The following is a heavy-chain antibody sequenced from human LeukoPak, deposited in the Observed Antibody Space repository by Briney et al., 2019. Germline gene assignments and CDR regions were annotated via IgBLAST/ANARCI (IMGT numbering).Heavy chain of an antibody. Sequence: TGGSLRLSCVGSGFTFSSYAMNWVRQAPGKGLEWVSTVSGIGGSTFYADSVKGRFTVSRDNSKDTLYLQMNSLRAEDTAVYYCARDLKFFDIDYWGQGILVTVSS. D-gene: IGHD3/OR15-3a*01. J-gene: IGHJ4*02. CDR1: GFTFSSYA. V-gene: IGHV3-23*01. CDR3: ARDLKFFDIDY. CDR2: VSGIGGST.